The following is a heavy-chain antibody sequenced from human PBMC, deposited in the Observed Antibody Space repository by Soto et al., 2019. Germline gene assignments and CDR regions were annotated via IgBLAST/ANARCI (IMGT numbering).Heavy chain of an antibody. D-gene: IGHD5-12*01. Sequence: QVQLVEFGGGVVQPGRSLRLSCAASGFTFSSYGMHWVRQAPGKGLEWVAVISYDGTNKYYADSVKGRFTISRDNSENTLSLQMNRLRAEDTAVYYCAKDIVATIWGQIYYFWYGMDVWGQGTTVTVSS. CDR1: GFTFSSYG. J-gene: IGHJ6*02. CDR3: AKDIVATIWGQIYYFWYGMDV. CDR2: ISYDGTNK. V-gene: IGHV3-30*18.